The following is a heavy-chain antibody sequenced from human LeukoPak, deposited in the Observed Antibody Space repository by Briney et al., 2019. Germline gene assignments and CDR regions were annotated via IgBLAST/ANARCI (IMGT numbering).Heavy chain of an antibody. CDR3: ARDTYGYVNPGYFHY. CDR2: IYYSGST. CDR1: GGSITSTRYY. D-gene: IGHD3-16*01. V-gene: IGHV4-39*01. J-gene: IGHJ4*02. Sequence: SETLSLTCAVSGGSITSTRYYWGWIRQPPGKGLEWIGSIYYSGSTYYNPSLKSRVTISVDTSKNQFSLKLSSVTAADMAVYYCARDTYGYVNPGYFHYWGQGILVTVSS.